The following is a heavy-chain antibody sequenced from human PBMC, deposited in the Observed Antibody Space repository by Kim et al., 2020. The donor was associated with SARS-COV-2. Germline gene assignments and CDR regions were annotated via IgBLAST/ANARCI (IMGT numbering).Heavy chain of an antibody. Sequence: RVTISVDTSKNQFSLKLSSVTAADTAVYYCARARVVRGVNSHYYCGMDVWGQGTTVTVSS. CDR3: ARARVVRGVNSHYYCGMDV. D-gene: IGHD3-10*01. V-gene: IGHV4-59*01. J-gene: IGHJ6*02.